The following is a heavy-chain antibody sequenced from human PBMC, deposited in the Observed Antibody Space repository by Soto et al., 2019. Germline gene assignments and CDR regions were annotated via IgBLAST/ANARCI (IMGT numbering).Heavy chain of an antibody. CDR2: ISNDENIK. CDR1: GFNFGNFG. CDR3: ARGHRGVLDY. D-gene: IGHD6-6*01. V-gene: IGHV3-33*01. J-gene: IGHJ4*02. Sequence: LRLSCVASGFNFGNFGMHWVRQAPGKGLEWVTVISNDENIKEDSVGGRFAVARDNAKNTLCLQLTSLRDEDTAIYYCARGHRGVLDYWGQGTLVTVSS.